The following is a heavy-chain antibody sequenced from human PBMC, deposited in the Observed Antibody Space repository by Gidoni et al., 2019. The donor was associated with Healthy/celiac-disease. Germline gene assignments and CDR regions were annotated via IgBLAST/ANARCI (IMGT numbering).Heavy chain of an antibody. D-gene: IGHD3-16*01. CDR1: AFTFSSYW. CDR2: ITQDAREK. Sequence: EVQLVESGGGLVEPGVSLRLSCAASAFTFSSYWMSWVGQARGKGLKWEANITQDAREKYYGVSVKGGLTITRDNTKISLYLQMNSLRAEDTTVYYCARESRWGYDYWGQGTLVTVSS. J-gene: IGHJ4*02. CDR3: ARESRWGYDY. V-gene: IGHV3-7*01.